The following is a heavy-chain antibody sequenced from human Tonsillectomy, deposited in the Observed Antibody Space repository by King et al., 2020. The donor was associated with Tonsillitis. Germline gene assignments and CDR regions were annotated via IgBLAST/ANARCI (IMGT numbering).Heavy chain of an antibody. J-gene: IGHJ4*02. V-gene: IGHV4-61*02. D-gene: IGHD3-22*01. CDR1: GGSISSGDYY. Sequence: VQLQESGPGLVKPSQTLSLTCTVSGGSISSGDYYWSWIRQPAGKGLEWIGHIYTSGSTNYNPSLKSRVTMSVDTSKNQFSLKLSSVTAADTAVYYCAGDAFYYYDSSGYSYYFDYWGQGTLVTVSS. CDR2: IYTSGST. CDR3: AGDAFYYYDSSGYSYYFDY.